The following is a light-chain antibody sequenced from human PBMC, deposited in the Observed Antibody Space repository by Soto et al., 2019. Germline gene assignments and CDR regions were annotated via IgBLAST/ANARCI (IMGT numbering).Light chain of an antibody. CDR2: STN. CDR3: VLYMGTGISV. Sequence: QAVVTQEPSFSVSPGRTVTLTCGLSSGSVSTSYYPSWYQLTPGQAPRTLIYSTNTRSSGVPNRFSGSILENKAALTITGVQADDESDYYCVLYMGTGISVFGGGTKVTVL. CDR1: SGSVSTSYY. J-gene: IGLJ3*02. V-gene: IGLV8-61*01.